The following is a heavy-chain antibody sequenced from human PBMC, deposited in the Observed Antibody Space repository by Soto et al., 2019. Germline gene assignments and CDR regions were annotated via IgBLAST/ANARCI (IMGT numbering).Heavy chain of an antibody. V-gene: IGHV4-39*01. CDR2: IYYSGST. D-gene: IGHD3-10*01. Sequence: QLQLQESGPGLVKPSETLSLTCTVSGGSISSSSSYWGWIRQPPGKGLEWIGSIYYSGSTYYNPSLKSRVTISVDTSKNQFSLKQSAINSADTAVYYCARLKYSIYGSVIYFDYWGQGTLVTVSS. J-gene: IGHJ4*02. CDR1: GGSISSSSSY. CDR3: ARLKYSIYGSVIYFDY.